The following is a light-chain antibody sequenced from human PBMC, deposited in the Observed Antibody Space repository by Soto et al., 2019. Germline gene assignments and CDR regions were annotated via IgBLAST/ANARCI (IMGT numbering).Light chain of an antibody. Sequence: EIVLTQSPGTLSLFPGERATLSCRASQSVSSTYFAWYRQKPGQPPRLLIYGASNRTTSVPDRFSGSGYGTGFDHTISRQESQDFPVYFCQQYISSLPGFTFGPGTTVEIK. J-gene: IGKJ3*01. CDR1: QSVSSTY. V-gene: IGKV3-20*01. CDR3: QQYISSLPGFT. CDR2: GAS.